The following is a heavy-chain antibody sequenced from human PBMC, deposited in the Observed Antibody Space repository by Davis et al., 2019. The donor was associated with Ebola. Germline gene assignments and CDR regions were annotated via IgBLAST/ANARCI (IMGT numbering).Heavy chain of an antibody. J-gene: IGHJ5*02. V-gene: IGHV5-51*01. CDR1: GYSFTNNW. CDR2: IYPGDSDT. D-gene: IGHD5-24*01. Sequence: GESLKISCKGSGYSFTNNWIGWVRQMPGKGLEWMGIIYPGDSDTRYSPSFQGQVTISADKSITTAYLQWTSLKASDTAIYYCAHMATITSGWFDPWGQGTLVTVSS. CDR3: AHMATITSGWFDP.